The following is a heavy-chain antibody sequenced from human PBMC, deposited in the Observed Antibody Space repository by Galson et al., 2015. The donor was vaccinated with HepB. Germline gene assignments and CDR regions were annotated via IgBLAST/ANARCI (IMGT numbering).Heavy chain of an antibody. J-gene: IGHJ4*02. V-gene: IGHV3-7*03. CDR2: IKQDGSEK. Sequence: SLRLSCAASGFTFSSYWMTWVRQAPGKGLEWVANIKQDGSEKYYVDSVKGRFTISRENAKNSLYLQMNSLRTEDTAVYFCARDSRYSSVWSPRPLDYWGQGTLVTVSS. D-gene: IGHD6-19*01. CDR1: GFTFSSYW. CDR3: ARDSRYSSVWSPRPLDY.